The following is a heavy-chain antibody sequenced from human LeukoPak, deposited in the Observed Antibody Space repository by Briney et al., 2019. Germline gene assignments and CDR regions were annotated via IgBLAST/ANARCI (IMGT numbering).Heavy chain of an antibody. J-gene: IGHJ6*03. D-gene: IGHD5-18*01. CDR2: MNPNSGNT. V-gene: IGHV1-8*03. Sequence: GASVKVSCKASGYTFTSYDINWVRQSTGQGLEWMGWMNPNSGNTGYAQKFQGRVTITRNTSISTAYMELSSLRSEDTAVYYCARALVDTAMVSYYYYYMDVWGKGTTVTVSS. CDR1: GYTFTSYD. CDR3: ARALVDTAMVSYYYYYMDV.